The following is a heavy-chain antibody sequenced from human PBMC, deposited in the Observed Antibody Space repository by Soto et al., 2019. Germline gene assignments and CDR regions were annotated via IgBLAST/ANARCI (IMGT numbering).Heavy chain of an antibody. D-gene: IGHD7-27*01. CDR3: ARDSWGFDY. CDR2: FNIGNGNT. Sequence: GASVKVSRKASGYTFTSYSMHWLRQSPGQRLEWVGWFNIGNGNTEFSQKFQGRVTITRDTSASTDYMELSSLTSEDTAVYYCARDSWGFDYWGQGTLVTVSS. J-gene: IGHJ4*02. CDR1: GYTFTSYS. V-gene: IGHV1-3*04.